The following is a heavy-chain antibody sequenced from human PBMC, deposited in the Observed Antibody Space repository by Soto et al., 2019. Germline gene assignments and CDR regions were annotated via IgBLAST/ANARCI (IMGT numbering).Heavy chain of an antibody. CDR2: IYHSGST. J-gene: IGHJ4*02. CDR3: ARMSGTYYVPDY. D-gene: IGHD1-26*01. CDR1: NASITSGGYY. V-gene: IGHV4-31*03. Sequence: QVQLQESGPRLVEASQTLSLTCTVSNASITSGGYYWSWVRQPPGKRLEWIGYIYHSGSTFYSPSLQSRLTMSVDTSKNQFSLTLRSVTAADTAVYHCARMSGTYYVPDYWGQGTQVTVSS.